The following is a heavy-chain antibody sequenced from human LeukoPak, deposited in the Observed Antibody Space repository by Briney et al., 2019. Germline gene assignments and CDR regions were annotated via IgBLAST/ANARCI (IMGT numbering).Heavy chain of an antibody. CDR1: GFTFSNYW. CDR2: INLDGSQK. Sequence: GGSLRLSCAASGFTFSNYWMAWVRQAPGKGPEWVANINLDGSQKYYVDSVKGRFTISRDNAKNTLYLQMNSLRAEDTAVYYCVSGAYYSDKGGYLHHWGQGTLVTVSS. V-gene: IGHV3-7*01. CDR3: VSGAYYSDKGGYLHH. D-gene: IGHD3-22*01. J-gene: IGHJ5*02.